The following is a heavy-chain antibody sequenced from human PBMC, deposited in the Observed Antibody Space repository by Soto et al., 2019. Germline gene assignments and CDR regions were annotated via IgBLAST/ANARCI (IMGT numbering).Heavy chain of an antibody. CDR3: AKDSADYDFWSGSF. Sequence: GGSLRLSCAASGFTFSSYAMSWVRQAPGKGLEWVSAISGSGGSTYYADSVKGRFTISRDNSKNTLYLQMNSLRAEDTAVYYCAKDSADYDFWSGSFWGQGTLVTVSS. CDR2: ISGSGGST. J-gene: IGHJ4*02. CDR1: GFTFSSYA. V-gene: IGHV3-23*01. D-gene: IGHD3-3*01.